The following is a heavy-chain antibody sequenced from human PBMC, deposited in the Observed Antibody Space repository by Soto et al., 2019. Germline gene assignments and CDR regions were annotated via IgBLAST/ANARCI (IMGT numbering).Heavy chain of an antibody. CDR3: ARMNVDSYQFYYAMDV. V-gene: IGHV2-26*01. D-gene: IGHD4-17*01. CDR1: GFSLTTGKMG. Sequence: QVTLKESGPALVKPTETLTLTCTVSGFSLTTGKMGVSWIRQPPGKALEWLAHIFSDNERSYSTSLQGRLTISKDTSSSQVVLSMTNVDPVDTATYYCARMNVDSYQFYYAMDVWGQGTTVTVSS. CDR2: IFSDNER. J-gene: IGHJ6*02.